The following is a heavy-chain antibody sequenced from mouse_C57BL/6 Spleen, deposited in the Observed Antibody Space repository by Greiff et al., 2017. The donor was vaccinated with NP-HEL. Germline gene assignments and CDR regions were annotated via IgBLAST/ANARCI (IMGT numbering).Heavy chain of an antibody. J-gene: IGHJ2*01. V-gene: IGHV1-15*01. CDR1: GYTFTDYE. D-gene: IGHD1-1*01. Sequence: VKLMESGAELVRPGASVTLSCKASGYTFTDYEMHWVKQTPVHGLEWIGAIDPETGGTAYNQKFKGKAILTADKSSSTAYMELRSLTSEDSAVYYCTRRAITEYYFDYWGQGTTLTVSS. CDR3: TRRAITEYYFDY. CDR2: IDPETGGT.